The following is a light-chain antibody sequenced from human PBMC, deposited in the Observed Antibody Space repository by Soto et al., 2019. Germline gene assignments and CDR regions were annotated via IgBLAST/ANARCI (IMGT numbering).Light chain of an antibody. J-gene: IGKJ1*01. V-gene: IGKV1-6*01. Sequence: AIQMTQSPSSLSASVGDRVTITCRASQGIRNDLGWYQQKPGKAPKLLIYAASTLESGVPSRFSGSGSGTDFTLTITSLQPEDFATYYCIQDYNYPRTFGQGTKVEIK. CDR1: QGIRND. CDR3: IQDYNYPRT. CDR2: AAS.